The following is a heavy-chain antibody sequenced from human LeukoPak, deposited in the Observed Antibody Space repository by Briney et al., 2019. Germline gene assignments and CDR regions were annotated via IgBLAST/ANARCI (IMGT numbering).Heavy chain of an antibody. V-gene: IGHV3-53*01. D-gene: IGHD5-24*01. J-gene: IGHJ4*02. Sequence: PGGSLRLSCAASGFTVSSYYMSWVRQAPGKGLEWVSGISAGGGSTYYAASLKGRFTVSRDNSKNTLYLQVNSLRAEDTAVYYCARGWPHRDDRHSWGQGTLVTVSS. CDR1: GFTVSSYY. CDR3: ARGWPHRDDRHS. CDR2: ISAGGGST.